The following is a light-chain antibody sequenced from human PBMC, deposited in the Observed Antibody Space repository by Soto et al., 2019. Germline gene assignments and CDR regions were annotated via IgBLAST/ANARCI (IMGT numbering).Light chain of an antibody. V-gene: IGKV3-20*01. Sequence: EIVLTQFPGTLSLSPGEKATLSCMASQSVSSNYLAWYQQRPGQPPQLLIFGASNRAPGIPDRFSGSGSGTDFTLTISRLEPEDFAVYYCQQYGSSIKTFGQGTMVDIK. CDR2: GAS. CDR1: QSVSSNY. CDR3: QQYGSSIKT. J-gene: IGKJ1*01.